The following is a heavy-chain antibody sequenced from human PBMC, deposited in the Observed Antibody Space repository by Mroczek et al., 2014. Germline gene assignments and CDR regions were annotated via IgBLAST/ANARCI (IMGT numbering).Heavy chain of an antibody. Sequence: QVQLQESGGRRGPAWRSLRLSCAASGFTFSSYGMHWVRQAPGKGLEWVAVIWYDGSNKYYADSVKGRFTISRDNSKNTLYLQMNSLRAEDTAVYYCARDPSSGLGSAEYFQHWGQGTLVTVSS. J-gene: IGHJ1*01. D-gene: IGHD3-22*01. V-gene: IGHV3-33*01. CDR1: GFTFSSYG. CDR3: ARDPSSGLGSAEYFQH. CDR2: IWYDGSNK.